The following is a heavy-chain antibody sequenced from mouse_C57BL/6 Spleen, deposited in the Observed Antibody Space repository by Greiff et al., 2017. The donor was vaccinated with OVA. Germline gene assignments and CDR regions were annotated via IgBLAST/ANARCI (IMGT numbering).Heavy chain of an antibody. CDR3: ARSAFITTVVARYRYFDV. V-gene: IGHV5-16*01. J-gene: IGHJ1*03. CDR2: INYDGSST. Sequence: EVQVVESEGGLVQPGSSMKLSCTASGFTFSDYYMAWVRQVPEKGLEWVANINYDGSSTYYLDSLKSRFIISRDNAKNILYLQMSSLKSEDTATYYCARSAFITTVVARYRYFDVWGTGTTVTVSS. D-gene: IGHD1-1*01. CDR1: GFTFSDYY.